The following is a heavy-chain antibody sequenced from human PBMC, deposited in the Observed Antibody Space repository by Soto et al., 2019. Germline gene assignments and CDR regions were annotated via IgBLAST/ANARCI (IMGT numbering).Heavy chain of an antibody. CDR2: ISSSSSYI. CDR1: GFTFSSYS. V-gene: IGHV3-21*01. CDR3: ARDLDTAMVHPNKYGMDV. Sequence: EVQLVESGGGLVKPGGSLRLSCAASGFTFSSYSMNWVRQAPGKGLEGVSSISSSSSYIYYADSVKGRFTISRDNAKNSLYLQMNSLRAEDTAVYYCARDLDTAMVHPNKYGMDVWGQGTTVTVSS. J-gene: IGHJ6*02. D-gene: IGHD5-18*01.